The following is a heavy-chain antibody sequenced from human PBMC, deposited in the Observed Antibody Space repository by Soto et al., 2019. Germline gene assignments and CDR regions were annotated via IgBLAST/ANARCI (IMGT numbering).Heavy chain of an antibody. J-gene: IGHJ4*02. D-gene: IGHD3-10*01. Sequence: ASVKVSCKASGYTFTIFGVSWLLRSPVQGPEWMGWISGYNGKTKYTQKVQGRVTLTTDTSTATAYMELRSLRSDDAAVYFCARDKMIDDFGLGSFDYWGQGTVVTVSS. CDR3: ARDKMIDDFGLGSFDY. V-gene: IGHV1-18*04. CDR1: GYTFTIFG. CDR2: ISGYNGKT.